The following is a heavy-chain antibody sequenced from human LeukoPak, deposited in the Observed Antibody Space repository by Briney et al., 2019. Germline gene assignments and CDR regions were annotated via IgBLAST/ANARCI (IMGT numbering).Heavy chain of an antibody. Sequence: GESLKISCKGSGYSFTTYWIAWVRQMPGKGLEWMGIIYPGDSETRYSPSFHGQVTISADKSISTAYLQWSSLKASDTAMYYCARPGMEGATTDAFDIWGQGTMVTVSS. CDR3: ARPGMEGATTDAFDI. CDR2: IYPGDSET. J-gene: IGHJ3*02. D-gene: IGHD1-26*01. CDR1: GYSFTTYW. V-gene: IGHV5-51*01.